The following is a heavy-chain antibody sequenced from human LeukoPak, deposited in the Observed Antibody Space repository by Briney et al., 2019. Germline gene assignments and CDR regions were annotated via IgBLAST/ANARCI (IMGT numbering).Heavy chain of an antibody. J-gene: IGHJ4*02. CDR3: ARLTMVRGVISKVGGGQGPKESDY. Sequence: SETLSLTCTVSGGSISSSSYYWGWIRQPPGKGLEWIGSIYYSGSTYYNPSLKSRVTISVDTSKNQFSLKLSSVTAADTAVYYCARLTMVRGVISKVGGGQGPKESDYWGQGTLVTVSS. D-gene: IGHD3-10*01. CDR2: IYYSGST. V-gene: IGHV4-39*01. CDR1: GGSISSSSYY.